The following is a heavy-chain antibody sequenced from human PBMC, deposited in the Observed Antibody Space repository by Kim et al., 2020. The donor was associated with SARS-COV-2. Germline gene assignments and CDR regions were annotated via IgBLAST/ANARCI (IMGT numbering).Heavy chain of an antibody. Sequence: SETLSLTCTVSGGSISSYYWSWIRQPPGKGLEWIGYIYYSGSTNYNPSLKSRVTISVDTSKNQFSLKLSSVTAADTAVYYCARDRIEMATNSFYYYYGMDVWGQGTTVTVSS. CDR2: IYYSGST. J-gene: IGHJ6*02. CDR1: GGSISSYY. V-gene: IGHV4-59*13. CDR3: ARDRIEMATNSFYYYYGMDV. D-gene: IGHD5-12*01.